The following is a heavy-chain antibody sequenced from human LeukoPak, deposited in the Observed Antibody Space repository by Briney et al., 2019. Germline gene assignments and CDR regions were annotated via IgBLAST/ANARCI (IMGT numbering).Heavy chain of an antibody. CDR1: GFTFSSYA. V-gene: IGHV3-23*01. CDR3: AKPAMVRGVNWFDP. Sequence: GGSLRLSCVVSGFTFSSYAMSWVRQAPGKGLEWVSAISGSGGSTYYADSVKGRFTISRDNSKNTLYLQMNSLRAEDTAVYYCAKPAMVRGVNWFDPWGQGTLVTVSS. D-gene: IGHD3-10*01. J-gene: IGHJ5*02. CDR2: ISGSGGST.